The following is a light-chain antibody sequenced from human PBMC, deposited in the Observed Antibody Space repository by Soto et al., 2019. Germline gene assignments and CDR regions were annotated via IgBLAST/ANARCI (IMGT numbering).Light chain of an antibody. CDR2: EVS. CDR3: SSYAGSKLWV. Sequence: QSALTQSPSASGSPGQSVTISCTGTSSDVGNYKYVSWYQQHPGKAPKLMISEVSKRPSGVPDRFSGSKSANTASLTVSGFQVEDEADYYCSSYAGSKLWVFGGGTKLTVL. CDR1: SSDVGNYKY. J-gene: IGLJ3*02. V-gene: IGLV2-8*01.